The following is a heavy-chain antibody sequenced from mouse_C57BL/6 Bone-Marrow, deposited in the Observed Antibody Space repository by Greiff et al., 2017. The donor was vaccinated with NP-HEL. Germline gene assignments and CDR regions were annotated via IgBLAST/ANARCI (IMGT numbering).Heavy chain of an antibody. V-gene: IGHV1-85*01. CDR1: GYTFTSYD. Sequence: QVQLQQSGPELVKPGASVKLSCKASGYTFTSYDINWVKQRPGQGLEWIGWIYPRDGSTKYNEKFKGKATLTVDTSSSTAYMELHSLTSEDSAVYCCARSKLTTVVATGFDYWGQGTTLTVSS. CDR3: ARSKLTTVVATGFDY. CDR2: IYPRDGST. J-gene: IGHJ2*01. D-gene: IGHD1-1*01.